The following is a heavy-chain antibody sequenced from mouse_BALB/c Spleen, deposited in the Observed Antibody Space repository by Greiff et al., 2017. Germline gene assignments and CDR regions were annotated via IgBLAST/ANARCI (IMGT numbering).Heavy chain of an antibody. Sequence: EVQGVESGGGLVQPGGSRKLSCAASGFTFSSFGMHWVRQAPEKGLEWVAYISSGSSTIYYADTVKGRFTISRDNPKNTLFLQMTSLRSEDTAMYYCARSPIYYGAMDYWGQGTSVTVSS. CDR2: ISSGSSTI. CDR1: GFTFSSFG. V-gene: IGHV5-17*02. J-gene: IGHJ4*01. CDR3: ARSPIYYGAMDY. D-gene: IGHD2-1*01.